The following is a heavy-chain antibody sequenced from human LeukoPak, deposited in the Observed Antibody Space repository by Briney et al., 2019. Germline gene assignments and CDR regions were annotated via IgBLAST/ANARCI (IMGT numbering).Heavy chain of an antibody. D-gene: IGHD3-16*02. CDR1: GFTFSSYA. V-gene: IGHV3-30-3*01. CDR2: ISYDGSNK. CDR3: ARDGDGDYVWGSYRYPLDY. J-gene: IGHJ4*02. Sequence: GGSLRLSCAASGFTFSSYAMHWVRQAPGKGLEWVAVISYDGSNKYYADSVKGRFTISRDNSKNTLYLQMNNLRAEDTAVYYCARDGDGDYVWGSYRYPLDYWGQGTLVTVSS.